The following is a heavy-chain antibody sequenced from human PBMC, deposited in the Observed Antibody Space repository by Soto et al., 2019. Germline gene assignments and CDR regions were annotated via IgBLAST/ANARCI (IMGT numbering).Heavy chain of an antibody. V-gene: IGHV4-31*01. D-gene: IGHD3-22*01. CDR3: ARESDSSGGY. CDR1: GGSISSGGYY. Sequence: QVQLQESGPGLVKPSQTLSLTCTVSGGSISSGGYYWSWIRQHPGKGLEWIGYIYYSGSTYYNPSLKXLVXIXADTSKNQFSLKLSSVTAADTAVYYCARESDSSGGYWGQGTLVTVSS. J-gene: IGHJ4*02. CDR2: IYYSGST.